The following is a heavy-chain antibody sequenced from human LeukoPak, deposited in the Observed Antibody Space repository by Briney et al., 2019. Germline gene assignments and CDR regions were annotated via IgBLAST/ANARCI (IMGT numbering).Heavy chain of an antibody. CDR2: ISAYNGKT. V-gene: IGHV1-18*01. J-gene: IGHJ4*02. CDR3: ARGGALTSFDS. CDR1: VFSFSSYG. Sequence: ASVKVSCKASVFSFSSYGFSWVRQAPGQGLEWMGWISAYNGKTNYAQKFQGSVTMTTDTSTTTVYMDLRSLRSDDTAVYFCARGGALTSFDSWGQGTLITVSS. D-gene: IGHD1-26*01.